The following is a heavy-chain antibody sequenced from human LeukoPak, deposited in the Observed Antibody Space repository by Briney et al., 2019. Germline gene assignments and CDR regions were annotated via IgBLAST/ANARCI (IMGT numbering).Heavy chain of an antibody. CDR2: IYHSGST. CDR3: ARDSYCSSTSCYEGWFDP. D-gene: IGHD2-2*01. J-gene: IGHJ5*02. Sequence: PSETLSLTCTVSGGSISSGGYYWSWIRQPPGKGLEWIGYIYHSGSTYYNPSLKSRVTISVDRSKNQFSLKLSSVTAADTAVYYCARDSYCSSTSCYEGWFDPWGQGTLVTVSS. CDR1: GGSISSGGYY. V-gene: IGHV4-30-2*01.